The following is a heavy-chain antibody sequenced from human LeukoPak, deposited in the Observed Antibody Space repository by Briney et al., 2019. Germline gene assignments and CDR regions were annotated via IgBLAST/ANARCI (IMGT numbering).Heavy chain of an antibody. D-gene: IGHD1-20*01. CDR1: GGSISSGSYY. J-gene: IGHJ6*02. Sequence: SQTLSLTCTVSGGSISSGSYYWSWLRQPAGKGLEWIGRIYTSGSTNYDSSLKSRVTISVDTSKNQFSLKLSSVTAADTAVYYCARDASGDNWNDGGPNYGMDVWGQGTTVTVSS. CDR3: ARDASGDNWNDGGPNYGMDV. CDR2: IYTSGST. V-gene: IGHV4-61*02.